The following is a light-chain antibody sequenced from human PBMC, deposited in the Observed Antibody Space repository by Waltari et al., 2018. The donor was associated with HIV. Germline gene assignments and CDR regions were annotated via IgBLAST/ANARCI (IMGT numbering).Light chain of an antibody. CDR1: QSVRSNF. CDR3: QQYATSPVT. J-gene: IGKJ1*01. V-gene: IGKV3-20*01. CDR2: GAS. Sequence: EIVLTQFPGTLSLSPGGRATLSCRASQSVRSNFLAWYQQKRGQAPRLLIYGASTRATGIPDRFSGSGSGTDFTLTISRLEPEDFAVYFCQQYATSPVTFGHGTKVDIK.